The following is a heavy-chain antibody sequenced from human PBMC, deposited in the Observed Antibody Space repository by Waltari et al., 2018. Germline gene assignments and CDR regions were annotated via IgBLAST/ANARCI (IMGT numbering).Heavy chain of an antibody. CDR2: ISHDGVDK. CDR3: VKDGTTTAGYFDH. CDR1: GFTFRNSG. Sequence: QVQLVESGGGVVQPGRSLTLSCAASGFTFRNSGMHWVRQAPGKGLEWVAVISHDGVDKYYADSVKGRLTIFRDNSKDTLYVQIKSPRSEDTGLYYCVKDGTTTAGYFDHWGQGTPVTVSS. J-gene: IGHJ4*02. D-gene: IGHD1-1*01. V-gene: IGHV3-30*18.